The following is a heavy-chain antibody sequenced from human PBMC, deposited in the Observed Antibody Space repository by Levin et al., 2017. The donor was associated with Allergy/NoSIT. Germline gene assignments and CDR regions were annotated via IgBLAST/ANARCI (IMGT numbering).Heavy chain of an antibody. Sequence: GGSLRLSCAASGFTFSSYDMHWVRQATGKGLEWVSAIGTAGDTYYPGSVKGRFTISRENAKNSLYLQMNSLRAGDTAVYYCARAGSFGSSGNEAFDIWGQGTMVTVSS. CDR1: GFTFSSYD. J-gene: IGHJ3*02. CDR2: IGTAGDT. D-gene: IGHD6-19*01. V-gene: IGHV3-13*04. CDR3: ARAGSFGSSGNEAFDI.